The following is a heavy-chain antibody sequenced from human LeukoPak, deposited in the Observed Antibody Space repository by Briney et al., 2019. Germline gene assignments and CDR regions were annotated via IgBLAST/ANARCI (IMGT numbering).Heavy chain of an antibody. CDR2: ISSSSSTI. Sequence: QAGGSLRLSCAASRFTFSSYSMNWVRQAPGKGLEWVSYISSSSSTIYYADSVKGRFTISRDNAKNPLYLQMNSLRAEDTAVYYCARGEYSSSYYYYYYMDVWGKGTTVTVSS. CDR1: RFTFSSYS. CDR3: ARGEYSSSYYYYYYMDV. D-gene: IGHD6-6*01. J-gene: IGHJ6*03. V-gene: IGHV3-48*01.